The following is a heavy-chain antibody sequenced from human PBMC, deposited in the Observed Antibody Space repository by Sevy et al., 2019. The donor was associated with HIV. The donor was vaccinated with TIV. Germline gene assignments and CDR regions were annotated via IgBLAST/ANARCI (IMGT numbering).Heavy chain of an antibody. Sequence: GGSLRLSCAASGFTFSNYNINWVRQSPGKGLEWVSFISTSSGYIYYANSVKGRFTISRDNAKNSLYLQMNSLRAEDTVGYYCARDKTILEGRYGMDVWGQGTTVTVSS. D-gene: IGHD3-3*01. J-gene: IGHJ6*02. CDR1: GFTFSNYN. V-gene: IGHV3-21*06. CDR3: ARDKTILEGRYGMDV. CDR2: ISTSSGYI.